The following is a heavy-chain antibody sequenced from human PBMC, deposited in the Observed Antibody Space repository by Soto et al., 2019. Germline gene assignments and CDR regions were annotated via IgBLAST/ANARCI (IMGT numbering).Heavy chain of an antibody. CDR3: ARGGEDIVVVVAATPFADYYYGMDV. CDR1: GYTFTSYY. Sequence: ASVKVSCKASGYTFTSYYMHWVRQAPGQGLEWMGIINPSGGSTSYAQKFQGRVTMTRDTSTSTVYMELSSLRSEDTAVYYCARGGEDIVVVVAATPFADYYYGMDVWGQGTTVTVSS. CDR2: INPSGGST. V-gene: IGHV1-46*01. J-gene: IGHJ6*02. D-gene: IGHD2-15*01.